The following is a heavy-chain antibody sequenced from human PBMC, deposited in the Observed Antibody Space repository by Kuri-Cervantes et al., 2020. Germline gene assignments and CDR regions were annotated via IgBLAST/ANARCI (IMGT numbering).Heavy chain of an antibody. CDR1: GGSISSSSYY. Sequence: SETLSLTCTVSGGSISSSSYYWGWIRQPPGKGLEWIGSIYYSGSTYYNPSLKSRVTISVDTSKNQFSLKLSSVTAADTAVYYCARHVVRKQQLVRSYFDYWGQGTLVTVSS. CDR2: IYYSGST. J-gene: IGHJ4*02. V-gene: IGHV4-39*01. CDR3: ARHVVRKQQLVRSYFDY. D-gene: IGHD6-13*01.